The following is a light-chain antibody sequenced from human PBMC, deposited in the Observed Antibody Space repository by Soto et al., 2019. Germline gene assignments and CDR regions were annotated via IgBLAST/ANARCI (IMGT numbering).Light chain of an antibody. Sequence: DIVMTQSPDSLAVSLGERATINCKSSQSVLFSGNNRNYLAWYQQKPGQPPKLLIYWASTRESGVPDRLSGSGSGTDFTLTISSLQAEDVAVYYCQQYYCTPITFGQGTRLEIK. J-gene: IGKJ5*01. V-gene: IGKV4-1*01. CDR2: WAS. CDR3: QQYYCTPIT. CDR1: QSVLFSGNNRNY.